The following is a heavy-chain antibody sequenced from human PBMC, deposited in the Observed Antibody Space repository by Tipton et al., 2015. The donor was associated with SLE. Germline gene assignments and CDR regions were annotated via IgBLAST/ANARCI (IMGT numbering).Heavy chain of an antibody. CDR3: ARNGYSYGYGFDY. D-gene: IGHD5-18*01. CDR2: IYNSGST. Sequence: TLSLTCTVSGGSISSSSYYWGWIRQPPGKGLEWIGSIYNSGSTNYNPSLKSRVTISVDTSKNQFSLKLSSVTAADTAVYYCARNGYSYGYGFDYWGQGTLVTVSS. V-gene: IGHV4-39*07. J-gene: IGHJ4*02. CDR1: GGSISSSSYY.